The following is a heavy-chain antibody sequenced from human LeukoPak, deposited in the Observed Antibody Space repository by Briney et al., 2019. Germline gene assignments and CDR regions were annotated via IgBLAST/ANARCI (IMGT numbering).Heavy chain of an antibody. V-gene: IGHV4-59*01. CDR1: GGSISSYY. Sequence: SETLPLTCTVSGGSISSYYWSWIRQPPGKGLEWIGYIYYSGSTNYNPSLKSRVTISVDTSKNQFSLKLSSVTAADTAVYYCARSDYDFWSGYSQGWFDPWGQGTLVTVSS. J-gene: IGHJ5*02. CDR3: ARSDYDFWSGYSQGWFDP. CDR2: IYYSGST. D-gene: IGHD3-3*01.